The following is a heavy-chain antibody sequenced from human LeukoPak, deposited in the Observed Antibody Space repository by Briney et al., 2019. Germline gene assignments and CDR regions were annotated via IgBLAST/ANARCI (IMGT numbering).Heavy chain of an antibody. CDR3: ARGPGSGSYYGY. V-gene: IGHV4-34*01. D-gene: IGHD3-10*01. J-gene: IGHJ4*02. CDR2: INHSGGT. Sequence: SETLSLTCAVYGESFSGYYWSWIRQPPGKGLEWIGEINHSGGTNYNPSLKSRVTISVDTSKNQFSLKLSSVTAADTAVYYCARGPGSGSYYGYWGQGTLVTVSS. CDR1: GESFSGYY.